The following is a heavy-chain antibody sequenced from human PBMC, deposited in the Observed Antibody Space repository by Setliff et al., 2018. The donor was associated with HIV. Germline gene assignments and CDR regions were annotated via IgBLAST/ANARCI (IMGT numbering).Heavy chain of an antibody. V-gene: IGHV3-11*01. CDR3: AKDLDIVVVPAAPDAFDI. CDR1: GFTFGDYY. Sequence: GGSLRLSCAASGFTFGDYYMTWIRQAPKKGLECVAYISSRGSVIQYADSVKGRFTISRDNAKNSLSLQMNSLRAEDTAVYYCAKDLDIVVVPAAPDAFDIWGQGTMVTVSS. J-gene: IGHJ3*02. CDR2: ISSRGSVI. D-gene: IGHD2-2*03.